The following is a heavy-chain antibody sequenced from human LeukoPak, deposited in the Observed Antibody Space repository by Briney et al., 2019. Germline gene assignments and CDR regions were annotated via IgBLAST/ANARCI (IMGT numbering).Heavy chain of an antibody. CDR1: GFTFDDYA. V-gene: IGHV3-9*01. Sequence: PGGSLRLSCAASGFTFDDYAMPWVRQAPGKGLEWVSGISWNSGSIGYADSVKGRFTISRDNAKNSLYLQMNSLRAEDTALYYCAKGRCSSTSCYIDYWGQGTLVTVSS. CDR2: ISWNSGSI. D-gene: IGHD2-2*02. J-gene: IGHJ4*02. CDR3: AKGRCSSTSCYIDY.